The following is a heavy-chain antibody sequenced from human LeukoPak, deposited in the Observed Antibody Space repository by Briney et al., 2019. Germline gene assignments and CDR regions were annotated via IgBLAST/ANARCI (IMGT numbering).Heavy chain of an antibody. CDR1: GGSFSGYY. CDR3: ASLSSTSCYGPCDAFDI. CDR2: INHSGST. Sequence: PSETLSLTCAVYGGSFSGYYWSWIRQPPGKGLEWIGEINHSGSTNYNPSLKSRVTISVDTSKNQFFLKLSSVTAADTAVYYCASLSSTSCYGPCDAFDIWGQGTMVTVSS. V-gene: IGHV4-34*01. D-gene: IGHD2-2*01. J-gene: IGHJ3*02.